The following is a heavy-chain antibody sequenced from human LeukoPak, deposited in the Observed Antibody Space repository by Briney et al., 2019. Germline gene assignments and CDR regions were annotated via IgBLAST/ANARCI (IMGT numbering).Heavy chain of an antibody. CDR1: GGSISSYY. CDR3: ARARRDGYNPAFDY. CDR2: IYYSGST. J-gene: IGHJ4*02. V-gene: IGHV4-59*07. Sequence: SDTLSLTCTVSGGSISSYYWSWIRQPPGKGLEWIGYIYYSGSTNYNPSLKSRVTISVDTSKNQFSLKLSSVTAADTAVYYCARARRDGYNPAFDYWGQGTLVTVSS. D-gene: IGHD5-24*01.